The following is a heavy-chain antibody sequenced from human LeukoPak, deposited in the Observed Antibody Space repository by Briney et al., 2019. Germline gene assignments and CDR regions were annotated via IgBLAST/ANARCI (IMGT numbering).Heavy chain of an antibody. V-gene: IGHV3-48*03. CDR1: GFTFSSYE. J-gene: IGHJ3*02. Sequence: GGSLRLSCAASGFTFSSYEMNWVRQAPGKGLEWVSYISSSGSTIYYADSVKGRFTISRDNAKNSLYLQMNSLRAEDTAVYYCARGGEVGGVWPYDAFDIWGQGTMVTVSS. CDR3: ARGGEVGGVWPYDAFDI. CDR2: ISSSGSTI. D-gene: IGHD3-16*01.